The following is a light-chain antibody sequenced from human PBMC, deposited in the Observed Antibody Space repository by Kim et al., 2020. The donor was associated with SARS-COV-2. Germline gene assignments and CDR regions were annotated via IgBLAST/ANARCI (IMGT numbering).Light chain of an antibody. V-gene: IGKV3-11*01. CDR3: HQRSDWPLT. CDR2: DAS. CDR1: QSVGTS. J-gene: IGKJ4*01. Sequence: EIVLTQSPATLSLSPGERASLSCRASQSVGTSLVWYQQKVGQAPRLLIYDASKRATDIPAKFSGSGSGTGFTLTISNLESEDYAVYYCHQRSDWPLTFGGGTKVDIK.